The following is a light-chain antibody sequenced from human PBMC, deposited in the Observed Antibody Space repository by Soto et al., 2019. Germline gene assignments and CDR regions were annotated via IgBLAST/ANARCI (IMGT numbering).Light chain of an antibody. CDR2: KAS. Sequence: DIQMTQSPSTLSASVGDRVTITCRASQSISSWLAWYQQKPGKAPKLLIYKASSLESGVPSRFSGSGSGTEFTLTISSLQPDVFATYYCQQYNSYPLTFGQGTKVDFK. J-gene: IGKJ1*01. V-gene: IGKV1-5*03. CDR3: QQYNSYPLT. CDR1: QSISSW.